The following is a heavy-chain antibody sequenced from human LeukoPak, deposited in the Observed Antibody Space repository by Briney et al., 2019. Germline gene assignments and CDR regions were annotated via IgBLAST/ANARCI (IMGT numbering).Heavy chain of an antibody. D-gene: IGHD6-13*01. V-gene: IGHV4-31*03. J-gene: IGHJ4*02. CDR2: IYDSGST. CDR3: ARHGPGGLIAAAAAAFDY. CDR1: GGSISSSGYY. Sequence: SETLSLTCTVSGGSISSSGYYWSWIRQHPGKGLEWIGYIYDSGSTDSNPSLKSRVTISVDTSKNQFSLKVSSVTAADTAVYYCARHGPGGLIAAAAAAFDYWGQGTLVTVSS.